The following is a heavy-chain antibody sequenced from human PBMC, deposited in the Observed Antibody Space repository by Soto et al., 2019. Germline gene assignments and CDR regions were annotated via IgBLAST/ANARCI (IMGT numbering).Heavy chain of an antibody. CDR2: ISATGSDI. D-gene: IGHD3-16*01. CDR3: ARGYDVVRVPVAIRVGYFDH. J-gene: IGHJ4*02. Sequence: EVDLVESGGGLAKPGGALRLSCTDSGFTFSSHTMNWVRQAPGKGLEWVSSISATGSDIYYGDSVMGRFTISGDNAKNSLYLQLNNLRVEDTAVYYCARGYDVVRVPVAIRVGYFDHWGQGTVVTVSS. CDR1: GFTFSSHT. V-gene: IGHV3-21*01.